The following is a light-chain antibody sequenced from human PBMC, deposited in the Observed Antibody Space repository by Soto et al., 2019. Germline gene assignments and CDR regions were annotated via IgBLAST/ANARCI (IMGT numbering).Light chain of an antibody. V-gene: IGKV3-20*01. CDR1: QSVSSSY. CDR2: GVS. Sequence: EIVLTQSPGTLSLSPGERATLSCRASQSVSSSYLAWFQQKPGQAPRLLIYGVSTRATGITDRFSGSGSGTDFILTISRLEPEDFAVYYCQQYGSSPRTFGRGTKLEI. J-gene: IGKJ2*01. CDR3: QQYGSSPRT.